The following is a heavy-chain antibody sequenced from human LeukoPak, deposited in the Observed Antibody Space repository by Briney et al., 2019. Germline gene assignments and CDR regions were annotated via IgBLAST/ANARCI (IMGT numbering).Heavy chain of an antibody. D-gene: IGHD4-17*01. J-gene: IGHJ4*02. CDR3: ASIPRNYGDYKRGDY. V-gene: IGHV4-59*12. Sequence: PSETLSLTCTVSGGSIRSDFWSWIRQPPGKGLEWIGYAYYSGSTNYSPSLNSRVTISIDTSKNKFSLKLTSVTAADTAVYYCASIPRNYGDYKRGDYWGQGTLVTVSS. CDR2: AYYSGST. CDR1: GGSIRSDF.